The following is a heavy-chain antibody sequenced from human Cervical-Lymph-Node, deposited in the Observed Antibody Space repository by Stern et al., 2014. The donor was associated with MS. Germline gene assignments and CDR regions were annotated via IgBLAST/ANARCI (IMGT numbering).Heavy chain of an antibody. D-gene: IGHD6-19*01. CDR2: IKPDGSEK. CDR3: ASAEAVAGNGLLAEYFQH. Sequence: VQLVESGGGLVQPGGSLRLSCAASGFTFSSYWMSWVRQAPGKGLEWVANIKPDGSEKYYVDSVKGRFTISRDNAKNSLYLQMNSLRAEDTAVYYCASAEAVAGNGLLAEYFQHWGQGTLVTVSS. V-gene: IGHV3-7*01. J-gene: IGHJ1*01. CDR1: GFTFSSYW.